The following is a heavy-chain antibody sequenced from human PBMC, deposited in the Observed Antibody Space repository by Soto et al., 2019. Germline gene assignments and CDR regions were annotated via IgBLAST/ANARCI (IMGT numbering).Heavy chain of an antibody. CDR2: IIPILGIA. Sequence: QVQLVQSGAEVKKPGSSVKVSCKASGGTFSSYTISWVRQAPGQGLEWMGRIIPILGIANYAQKFQGRVTITADKSTSTAYMELSSLRSEGTAVYYCASMNPSAYNWNWYVGWFDPWGQGTLVTVSS. V-gene: IGHV1-69*02. CDR1: GGTFSSYT. J-gene: IGHJ5*02. D-gene: IGHD1-7*01. CDR3: ASMNPSAYNWNWYVGWFDP.